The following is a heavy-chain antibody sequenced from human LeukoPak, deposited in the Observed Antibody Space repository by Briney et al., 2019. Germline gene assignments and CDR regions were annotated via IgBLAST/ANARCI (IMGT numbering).Heavy chain of an antibody. D-gene: IGHD2-2*01. CDR2: IYTSGST. J-gene: IGHJ6*02. CDR1: GGSISSYY. Sequence: SETLSLTCTVSGGSISSYYWSWIRQPAGKGLERIGRIYTSGSTNYNPSLKSRVTMSVDTSKNQFSLKLSSVTAADTAVYYCAGDIVVVPAADRTYYYYYGMDVWGQGTTVTVSS. CDR3: AGDIVVVPAADRTYYYYYGMDV. V-gene: IGHV4-4*07.